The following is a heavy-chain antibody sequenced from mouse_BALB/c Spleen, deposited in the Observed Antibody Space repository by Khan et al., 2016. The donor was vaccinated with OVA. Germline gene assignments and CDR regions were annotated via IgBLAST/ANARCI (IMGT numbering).Heavy chain of an antibody. CDR2: IWTGGIT. D-gene: IGHD2-4*01. CDR3: ARSYDYDVGGFAY. V-gene: IGHV2-9*02. CDR1: GFSLSNYG. Sequence: VQLKQSGPGLVAPSQSLSITCTVSGFSLSNYGVHWVRQPPGKGLEWLGVIWTGGITNYNSALMSRLSISKDNSKSQVFLKMNRLQTDDTAIYYWARSYDYDVGGFAYWGQGTLVTVSA. J-gene: IGHJ3*01.